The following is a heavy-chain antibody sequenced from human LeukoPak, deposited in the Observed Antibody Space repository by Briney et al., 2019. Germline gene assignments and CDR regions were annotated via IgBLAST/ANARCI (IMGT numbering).Heavy chain of an antibody. Sequence: GGSLRLSCAASGFTFSNYWMSWVRQAPGKGLEWVANIKTDGSEKYYVDSVKGRFTISRDNAKNSLYLQMNSLRAEDTAVYYCATYSSLNAREFQYWGQGTLVTVSS. V-gene: IGHV3-7*01. J-gene: IGHJ1*01. CDR3: ATYSSLNAREFQY. CDR1: GFTFSNYW. CDR2: IKTDGSEK. D-gene: IGHD3-22*01.